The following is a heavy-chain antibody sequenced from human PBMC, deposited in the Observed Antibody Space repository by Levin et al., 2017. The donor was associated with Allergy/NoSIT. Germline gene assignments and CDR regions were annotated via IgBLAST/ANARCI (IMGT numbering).Heavy chain of an antibody. J-gene: IGHJ5*02. V-gene: IGHV4-31*03. Sequence: SQTLSLTCTVSGGSIRSGGYYWSWIRQHPGKGLEWIGYIYYSGSTYYNPSLKSRVTISVDTSKNQFSLKLSSVTAADTAVYYCARDLEEGRQGWLVLSGHNSGTGGLGRWFDPWGQGTLVTVSS. D-gene: IGHD6-19*01. CDR2: IYYSGST. CDR1: GGSIRSGGYY. CDR3: ARDLEEGRQGWLVLSGHNSGTGGLGRWFDP.